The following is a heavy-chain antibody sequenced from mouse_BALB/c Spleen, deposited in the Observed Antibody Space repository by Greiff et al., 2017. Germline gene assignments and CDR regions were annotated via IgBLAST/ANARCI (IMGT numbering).Heavy chain of an antibody. Sequence: EVQVVESGAELVRPGALVKLSCKASGFNIKDYYMHWVKQRPEQGLEWIGWIDPENGNTIYDPKFQGKASITADTSSNTAYLQLSSLTSEDTAVYYCARSDGNYGFAYWGQGTLVTVSA. V-gene: IGHV14-1*02. CDR3: ARSDGNYGFAY. J-gene: IGHJ3*01. CDR2: IDPENGNT. CDR1: GFNIKDYY. D-gene: IGHD2-1*01.